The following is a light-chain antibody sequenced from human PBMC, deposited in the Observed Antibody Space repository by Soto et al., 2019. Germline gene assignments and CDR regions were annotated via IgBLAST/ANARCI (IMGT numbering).Light chain of an antibody. CDR1: SSNIGSNT. V-gene: IGLV1-44*01. J-gene: IGLJ2*01. CDR3: AAWDDSLNGVV. Sequence: QSVLTQPPSASGTPGQRVTISCSGSSSNIGSNTVNWYQQLPGTAPKVLIYSNNQRPSGVPDRFSGSKSGTSASLAISGLPSEDEVEYYCAAWDDSLNGVVFGGGTKLTVL. CDR2: SNN.